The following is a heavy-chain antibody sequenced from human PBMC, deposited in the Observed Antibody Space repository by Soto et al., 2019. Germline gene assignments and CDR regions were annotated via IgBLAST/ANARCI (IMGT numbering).Heavy chain of an antibody. CDR2: ISSSGIP. CDR1: IGGFG. CDR3: ARHKITGLFDY. D-gene: IGHD2-8*02. V-gene: IGHV4-61*07. Sequence: IGGFGGSRVRQAPGRGLEWIAYISSSGIPTYTPSLKSRLTIPVDPSQSRFSLKLTSVTAADTAVYYCARHKITGLFDYWGQGTPVTVSS. J-gene: IGHJ4*02.